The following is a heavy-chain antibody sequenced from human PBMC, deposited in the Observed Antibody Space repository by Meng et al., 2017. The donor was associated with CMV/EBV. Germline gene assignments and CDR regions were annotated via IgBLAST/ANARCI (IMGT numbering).Heavy chain of an antibody. D-gene: IGHD3-22*01. CDR3: ARDTAYYYDSSGYTDYP. Sequence: GESLKISCAASGFTFSSYAMSWVRQAPGKGLEWVSVIYSGGSSTYYADSVKGRFTISRDNSKNTLYLQMNSLRAEDTAVYYCARDTAYYYDSSGYTDYPWGQGTLVTVSS. V-gene: IGHV3-23*03. CDR2: IYSGGSST. CDR1: GFTFSSYA. J-gene: IGHJ5*02.